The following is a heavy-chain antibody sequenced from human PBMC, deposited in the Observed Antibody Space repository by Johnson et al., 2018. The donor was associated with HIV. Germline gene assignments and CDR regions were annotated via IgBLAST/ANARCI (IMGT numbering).Heavy chain of an antibody. CDR1: GFTFSSYG. J-gene: IGHJ3*02. CDR3: AKLSVYDGFDI. V-gene: IGHV3-33*06. D-gene: IGHD6-25*01. Sequence: QVQLVESGGGVVQPGRSLRLSCAASGFTFSSYGMYWVRQAPGKGLEWVAVIWYDGSNEYHADSVKGRFTISRDNSKNTVFLQMNRLMAEDTALYYCAKLSVYDGFDIWGQGTMVAVSS. CDR2: IWYDGSNE.